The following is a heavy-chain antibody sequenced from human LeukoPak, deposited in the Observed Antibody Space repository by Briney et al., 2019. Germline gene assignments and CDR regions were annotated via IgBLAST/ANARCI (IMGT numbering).Heavy chain of an antibody. D-gene: IGHD1-26*01. CDR1: GFTFSGYT. V-gene: IGHV3-21*01. Sequence: GGSLRLSCAASGFTFSGYTMNWVRQAPGKGLEWVSSISSSSSYIYYADSVKGRFTISRHNAKSSLYLQMNSLRAEDTAVYYCARGREGSILTLAFDIWGQGTMVTVSS. CDR3: ARGREGSILTLAFDI. J-gene: IGHJ3*02. CDR2: ISSSSSYI.